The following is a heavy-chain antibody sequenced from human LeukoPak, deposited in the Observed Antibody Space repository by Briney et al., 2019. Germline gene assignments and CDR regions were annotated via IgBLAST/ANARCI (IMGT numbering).Heavy chain of an antibody. Sequence: ASVKVSCKASGYTFTGYHIPWVRQAPGQGLEWMGRINPYSGDTNFAQKFQGRVTMTRDTSITTAYMDLSSLTPDDTAVYFCARDQGSLTRSWYTGYWGQGTQVTVSS. D-gene: IGHD6-13*01. CDR2: INPYSGDT. CDR1: GYTFTGYH. J-gene: IGHJ4*02. CDR3: ARDQGSLTRSWYTGY. V-gene: IGHV1-2*06.